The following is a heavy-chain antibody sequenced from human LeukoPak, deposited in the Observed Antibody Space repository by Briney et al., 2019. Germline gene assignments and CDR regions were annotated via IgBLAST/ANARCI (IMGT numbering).Heavy chain of an antibody. J-gene: IGHJ4*02. Sequence: PGGSLRLSCAASGFIVSSNYMTWVRQAPGKGLEWGSVIYSGGSTYYADSVKGRFTISRDNSKNTLFLQMNSLRAEDTAVFYCARGGLTVALDYWGQGTLVTVSS. CDR2: IYSGGST. V-gene: IGHV3-53*01. CDR3: ARGGLTVALDY. D-gene: IGHD6-19*01. CDR1: GFIVSSNY.